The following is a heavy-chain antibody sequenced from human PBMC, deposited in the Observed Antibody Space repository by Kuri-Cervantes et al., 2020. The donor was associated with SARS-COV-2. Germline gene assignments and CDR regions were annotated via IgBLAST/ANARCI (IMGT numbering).Heavy chain of an antibody. CDR2: VKTNSGNT. D-gene: IGHD2-21*01. V-gene: IGHV1-8*02. J-gene: IGHJ4*02. CDR3: YCAPKEGFDS. Sequence: ASVKVSCKASGYTFTSYGISWVRQAPGQGLEWMGMVKTNSGNTLYAQIFQGRVTMTRDTSTSTVYMELSSLTPEDTAIYYCYCAPKEGFDSWGQGTLVTVSS. CDR1: GYTFTSYG.